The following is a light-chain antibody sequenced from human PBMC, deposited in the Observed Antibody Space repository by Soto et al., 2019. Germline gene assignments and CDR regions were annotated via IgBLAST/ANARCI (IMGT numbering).Light chain of an antibody. J-gene: IGKJ4*01. CDR2: DAS. CDR3: QQCRNWPLT. Sequence: EIVMTQYPATLSVSPGEGATLSCKASQNVYNNLAWYQQRPGQPPRLLIYDASTRATGISARFSGSGYGTEFTLTISSLQSEDFAVCFCQQCRNWPLTFGGGTKVDIK. CDR1: QNVYNN. V-gene: IGKV3-15*01.